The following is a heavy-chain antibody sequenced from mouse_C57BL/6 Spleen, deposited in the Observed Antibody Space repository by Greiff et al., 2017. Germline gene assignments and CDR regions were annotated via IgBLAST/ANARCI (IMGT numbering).Heavy chain of an antibody. V-gene: IGHV1-53*01. Sequence: VQLQQPGTELVKPGASVKLSCKASGYTFTSYWMHWVKQRPGQGLEWIGNINPSNGGTNYNEKFKSKATLPVDKSSSTAYMQLSSPTSEDSAVYYCAREEVLWESLDYWGQGTTLTVSS. CDR1: GYTFTSYW. J-gene: IGHJ2*01. D-gene: IGHD2-14*01. CDR3: AREEVLWESLDY. CDR2: INPSNGGT.